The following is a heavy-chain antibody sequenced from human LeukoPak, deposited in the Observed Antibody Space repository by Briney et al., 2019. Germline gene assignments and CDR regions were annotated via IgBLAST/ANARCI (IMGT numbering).Heavy chain of an antibody. J-gene: IGHJ6*03. CDR1: GYTFTNYG. CDR2: ISAYNGNT. V-gene: IGHV1-18*01. CDR3: ARAPSSSWYEYHYYYMDV. Sequence: ASVKVSCKASGYTFTNYGISWVRQAPGQGLEWMGWISAYNGNTNYAQKLQGRVTMTTDTSTSTAYMELRSLRSDDTAVYYCARAPSSSWYEYHYYYMDVWGKGTTVTISS. D-gene: IGHD6-13*01.